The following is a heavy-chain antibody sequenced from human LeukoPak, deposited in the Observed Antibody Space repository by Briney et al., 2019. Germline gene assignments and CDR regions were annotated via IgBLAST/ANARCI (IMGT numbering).Heavy chain of an antibody. CDR2: IIPIFGTA. CDR1: GGTFSSYA. Sequence: SVKVSCKASGGTFSSYAISWVRQAPGQGLEWMGRIIPIFGTANYAQKFQGRVTITTDESTSTAYMELSSLRSEDTAVYYCARGLYSSGWYGYYFDYWGQGTLVTVSS. D-gene: IGHD6-19*01. V-gene: IGHV1-69*05. CDR3: ARGLYSSGWYGYYFDY. J-gene: IGHJ4*02.